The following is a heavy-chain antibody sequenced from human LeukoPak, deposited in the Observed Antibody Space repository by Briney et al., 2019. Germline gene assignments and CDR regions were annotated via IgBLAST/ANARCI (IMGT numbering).Heavy chain of an antibody. V-gene: IGHV4-30-4*01. CDR3: ARDSVFYDSSGYYSYFDY. J-gene: IGHJ4*02. CDR1: GGSISSGDYY. Sequence: PSETLSLTCTVSGGSISSGDYYWSWIRQPPGKGLEWIGYIYYSGSTYYNPSLKSRVTISVDTSKNQFSLKLSSVTAADTAVYYCARDSVFYDSSGYYSYFDYWGQGTLVTVSS. D-gene: IGHD3-22*01. CDR2: IYYSGST.